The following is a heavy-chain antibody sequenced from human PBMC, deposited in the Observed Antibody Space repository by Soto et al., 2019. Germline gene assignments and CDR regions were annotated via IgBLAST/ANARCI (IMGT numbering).Heavy chain of an antibody. CDR2: IWYDGSNK. CDR3: ARDQFGGVTQRIGMDAFDI. CDR1: GFTFSSYG. Sequence: QVQLVESGGGVVQPGRSLRLSCAASGFTFSSYGMHWVRQAPGKGLEWVAVIWYDGSNKYYADSVKGRFTISRDNSKNTLYLQMNSLRAEDTAVYYCARDQFGGVTQRIGMDAFDIWGQGTMVTVSS. V-gene: IGHV3-33*01. J-gene: IGHJ3*02. D-gene: IGHD2-8*02.